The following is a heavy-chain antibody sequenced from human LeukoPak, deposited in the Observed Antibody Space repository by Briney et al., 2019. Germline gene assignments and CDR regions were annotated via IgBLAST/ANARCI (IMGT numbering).Heavy chain of an antibody. D-gene: IGHD3-10*01. J-gene: IGHJ4*02. Sequence: ASVKVSCKASGGTFSSYAISWVRQAPGQGLEWTGRIIPILGIANYAQKFQGRVTITADKSTSTAYMELSSLRSEDTAVYYCARPTEGLWSGYYFDYWGQGTLVTVSS. CDR3: ARPTEGLWSGYYFDY. V-gene: IGHV1-69*04. CDR1: GGTFSSYA. CDR2: IIPILGIA.